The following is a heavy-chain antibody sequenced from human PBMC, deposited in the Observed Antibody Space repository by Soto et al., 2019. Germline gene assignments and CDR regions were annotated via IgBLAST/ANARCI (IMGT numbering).Heavy chain of an antibody. Sequence: QVQLVQSGAEVKKPGASVKVSCKASGYTFTSYGISWVRQAPGQGLEWMGWISAYNGNTNYAQKPQGRVTMTTDTSTITAYMAVRRLRSDVKAVYYCARSSGTSYIWFDPWGQGTLVTVSS. CDR1: GYTFTSYG. CDR2: ISAYNGNT. J-gene: IGHJ5*02. CDR3: ARSSGTSYIWFDP. D-gene: IGHD1-26*01. V-gene: IGHV1-18*01.